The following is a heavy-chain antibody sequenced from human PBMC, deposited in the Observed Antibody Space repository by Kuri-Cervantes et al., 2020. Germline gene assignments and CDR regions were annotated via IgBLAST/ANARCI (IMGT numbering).Heavy chain of an antibody. D-gene: IGHD1-1*01. Sequence: GESLKISCAASGFTFSCYAMHWVRQAPGKGLEWVAVISYDGSNKYYADSVKGRFTISRDNSKNTLYLQMNSLRAEDTAVYYCATQRRGTTTWGQGTLVTVSS. V-gene: IGHV3-30*07. CDR1: GFTFSCYA. CDR2: ISYDGSNK. CDR3: ATQRRGTTT. J-gene: IGHJ4*02.